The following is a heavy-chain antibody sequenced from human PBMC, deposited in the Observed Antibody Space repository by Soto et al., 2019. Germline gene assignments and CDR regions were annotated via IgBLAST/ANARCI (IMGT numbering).Heavy chain of an antibody. CDR3: GIYYYYYDMDV. CDR2: INHSGST. Sequence: PSETLSLTCTVLGGSLSDYFWTWIRQPPGKGLEWIGEINHSGSTHYNPSLKSRVIISIDTSKNQFSLKLTSVTAADTAVYYCGIYYYYYDMDVWGLGTTVTVSS. V-gene: IGHV4-34*01. CDR1: GGSLSDYF. J-gene: IGHJ6*02.